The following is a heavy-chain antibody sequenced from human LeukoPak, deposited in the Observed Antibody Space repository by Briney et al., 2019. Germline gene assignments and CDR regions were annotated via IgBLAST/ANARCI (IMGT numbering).Heavy chain of an antibody. D-gene: IGHD2-15*01. CDR1: GGSFSGYY. CDR3: ARRENGGGVVVVAATEYYFDY. Sequence: SETLSLTCAVYGGSFSGYYWSWIRQPPGKGLEWIGEINHSGSTNYNPSLKSRVTISVDTSKNQFSLKLSSVTAADTAVYYCARRENGGGVVVVAATEYYFDYWSQGTLVTVSS. J-gene: IGHJ4*02. V-gene: IGHV4-34*01. CDR2: INHSGST.